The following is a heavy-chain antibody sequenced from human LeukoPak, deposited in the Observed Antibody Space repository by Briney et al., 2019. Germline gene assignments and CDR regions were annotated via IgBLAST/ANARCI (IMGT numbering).Heavy chain of an antibody. J-gene: IGHJ6*02. CDR3: ARVTRGSYYYGMDV. CDR2: IYYSGST. V-gene: IGHV4-59*01. CDR1: GGSISSYY. D-gene: IGHD1-26*01. Sequence: SETLSLTCSVSGGSISSYYWSWIRQPPGKALEWIGYIYYSGSTNYNPSLKSRVTISVDTSKNQFSLKLSSVTAADTAMYYCARVTRGSYYYGMDVWGQGTTVTVSS.